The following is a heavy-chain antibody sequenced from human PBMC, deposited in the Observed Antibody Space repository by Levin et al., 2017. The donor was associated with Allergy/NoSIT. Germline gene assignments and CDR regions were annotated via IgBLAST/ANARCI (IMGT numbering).Heavy chain of an antibody. J-gene: IGHJ4*02. CDR3: VRDGNDFSNYDFDY. CDR1: GFTFSSYG. V-gene: IGHV3-33*01. Sequence: GESLKISCAASGFTFSSYGMHWVRQAPGKGLEWVAVIWYDGSNKYYADSVKGRFTISRDNSKNTLYLQMNSLRAEDTAVYYCVRDGNDFSNYDFDYWGQGTLVTVSS. CDR2: IWYDGSNK. D-gene: IGHD4-11*01.